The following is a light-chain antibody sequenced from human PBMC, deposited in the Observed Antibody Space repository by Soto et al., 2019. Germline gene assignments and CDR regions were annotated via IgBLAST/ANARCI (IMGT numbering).Light chain of an antibody. CDR1: QSISSY. V-gene: IGKV1-39*01. J-gene: IGKJ1*01. CDR2: AAS. CDR3: QQSYSTPKT. Sequence: IHVTQSPSSLSASIGDRATITCRASQSISSYLNWYQQKPGKAPKLLIYAASSLQSGVPSRFSGSGSGTDFTLTISSLQPEDFATYYCQQSYSTPKTFGQGTKVDIK.